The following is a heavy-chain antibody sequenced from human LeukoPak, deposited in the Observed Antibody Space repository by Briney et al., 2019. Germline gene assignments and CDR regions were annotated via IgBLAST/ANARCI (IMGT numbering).Heavy chain of an antibody. Sequence: GGSLRLSCAASGFTFRSYGMHWVRQAPGKGLEWVAAISYDGSNKYHAGSVKGRSTISRDNSKNTLYLQMNSLRAEDTAVYYCAKDKTGYYYDSSGYLDYWGQGTLVTVSS. D-gene: IGHD3-22*01. CDR2: ISYDGSNK. CDR3: AKDKTGYYYDSSGYLDY. V-gene: IGHV3-30*18. CDR1: GFTFRSYG. J-gene: IGHJ4*02.